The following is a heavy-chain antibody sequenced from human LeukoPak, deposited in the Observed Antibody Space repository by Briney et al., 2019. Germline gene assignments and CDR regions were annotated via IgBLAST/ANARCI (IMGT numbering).Heavy chain of an antibody. D-gene: IGHD2-2*01. J-gene: IGHJ4*02. V-gene: IGHV3-7*01. CDR3: ARDLASGYQLLFGDYLRHVH. CDR1: GFTFSSYW. Sequence: GGSLRLSCAASGFTFSSYWMSWVRQAPGKGLEWVANIKQDGSEKYCVDSVKGRFTISRDNAKNSLYLQMNSLRAEDTAVYYCARDLASGYQLLFGDYLRHVHWGQGTLVTVSS. CDR2: IKQDGSEK.